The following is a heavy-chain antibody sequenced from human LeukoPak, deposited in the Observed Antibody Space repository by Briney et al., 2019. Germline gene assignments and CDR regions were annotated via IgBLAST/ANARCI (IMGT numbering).Heavy chain of an antibody. J-gene: IGHJ6*03. V-gene: IGHV3-7*01. Sequence: GGSLRLSCVASGFTFSSRDWMTWVRQAPGKGLEWVANIKQDGSEKNYVDSVKGRFTISRDNAKNSVDLQMNSLRAEDTAVYYCATGFFYYYYMDVWGKGTTVTISS. CDR2: IKQDGSEK. D-gene: IGHD1-1*01. CDR3: ATGFFYYYYMDV. CDR1: GFTFSSRDW.